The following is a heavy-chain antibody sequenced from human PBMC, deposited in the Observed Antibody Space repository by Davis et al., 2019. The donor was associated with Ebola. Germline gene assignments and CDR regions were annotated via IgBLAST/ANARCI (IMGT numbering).Heavy chain of an antibody. J-gene: IGHJ6*02. CDR3: ATPGRYCTNGVGYDYYYGMDV. V-gene: IGHV4-34*01. CDR2: INHSGST. Sequence: MPSETLSLTCAVYGGSFSGYYLSWIRQPPGKGLEWIGEINHSGSTNYNPSLKSRVTISVDTSKNQFSLKLSSVTAADTAVYYCATPGRYCTNGVGYDYYYGMDVWGQGTTVTVSS. CDR1: GGSFSGYY. D-gene: IGHD2-8*01.